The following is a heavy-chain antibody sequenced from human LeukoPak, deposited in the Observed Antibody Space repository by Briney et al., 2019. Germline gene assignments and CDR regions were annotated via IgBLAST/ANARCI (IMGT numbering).Heavy chain of an antibody. CDR3: ARDFCGGDCYGRGYYYMGV. V-gene: IGHV4-59*01. J-gene: IGHJ6*03. CDR2: IYYSGST. CDR1: GGSISSYY. D-gene: IGHD2-21*02. Sequence: SETLSLTCTVSGGSISSYYWSWIRQPPGKGLEWIGYIYYSGSTNYNPSLKSRVTISVDTSKNQFSLKLSSVTAADTAVYYCARDFCGGDCYGRGYYYMGVWGKGTTVTVSS.